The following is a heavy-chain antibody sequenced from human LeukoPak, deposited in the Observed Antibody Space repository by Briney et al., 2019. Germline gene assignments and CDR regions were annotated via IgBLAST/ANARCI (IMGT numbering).Heavy chain of an antibody. V-gene: IGHV3-23*01. CDR1: GFFFRNYA. CDR2: ISGDGDST. Sequence: QPGGSLRLSCAASGFFFRNYAMHWVRQTPGKGLEWVSGISGDGDSTFYADSVKGRFTISRDSSKNKVHLQMNILRAEETAIYYCTKDRRKHYYASGSYLNWFDPWGQGTLVTVSS. D-gene: IGHD3-10*01. J-gene: IGHJ5*02. CDR3: TKDRRKHYYASGSYLNWFDP.